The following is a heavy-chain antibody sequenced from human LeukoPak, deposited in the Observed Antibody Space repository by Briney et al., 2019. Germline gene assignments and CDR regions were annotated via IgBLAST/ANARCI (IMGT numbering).Heavy chain of an antibody. D-gene: IGHD6-13*01. CDR3: ARVDSSSWYSKWLFDP. Sequence: ASVKVSCKASGYTFTSYDINWVRQATGQGLEWMGWMNPNSGNTGYAQKFQGRVTMTRNTSISTAYMELSSLRSEDTAVYYCARVDSSSWYSKWLFDPWGQGTLVTVSS. CDR2: MNPNSGNT. CDR1: GYTFTSYD. V-gene: IGHV1-8*01. J-gene: IGHJ5*02.